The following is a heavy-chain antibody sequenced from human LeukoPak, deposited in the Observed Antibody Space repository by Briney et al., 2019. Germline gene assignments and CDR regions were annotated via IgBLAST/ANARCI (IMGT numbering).Heavy chain of an antibody. CDR1: GGSISSYY. CDR2: IYYSGST. V-gene: IGHV4-59*01. Sequence: KPSETLSLTCTVSGGSISSYYWSWIRQPPGKGLEWIGYIYYSGSTNYNPSLKSRVTISVDTSKNQFSLKLSSVTAADTAVYYCARGLEWSLYFDYWGQGTLVTVSS. J-gene: IGHJ4*02. D-gene: IGHD3-3*01. CDR3: ARGLEWSLYFDY.